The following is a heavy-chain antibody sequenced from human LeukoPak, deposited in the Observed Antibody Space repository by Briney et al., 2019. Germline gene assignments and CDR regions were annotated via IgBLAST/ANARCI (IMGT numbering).Heavy chain of an antibody. J-gene: IGHJ4*02. Sequence: SVKVSCKASGGTFSSYAISWVRQAPGQGLEWMGGIISIFGTANYAQKFQGRVTITADESTSTAYMELSSLRSEDTAVYYCARGAYYDSSGYYDYWGQGTLVTVSS. V-gene: IGHV1-69*13. CDR2: IISIFGTA. CDR1: GGTFSSYA. CDR3: ARGAYYDSSGYYDY. D-gene: IGHD3-22*01.